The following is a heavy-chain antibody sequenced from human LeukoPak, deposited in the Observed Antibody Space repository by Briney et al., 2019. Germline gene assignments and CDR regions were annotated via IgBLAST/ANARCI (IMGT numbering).Heavy chain of an antibody. CDR2: IYHSGST. J-gene: IGHJ4*02. Sequence: PSETLSLTCTVSGYSISSGYYWGWIRQPPGKGLEWIGSIYHSGSTYYNPSLKSRVTISVDTSKNQFSLKLSSVTAADTAVYYCALRGCTNGVCYDSYYFDYWGQGTLVTVSS. D-gene: IGHD2-8*01. CDR1: GYSISSGYY. V-gene: IGHV4-38-2*02. CDR3: ALRGCTNGVCYDSYYFDY.